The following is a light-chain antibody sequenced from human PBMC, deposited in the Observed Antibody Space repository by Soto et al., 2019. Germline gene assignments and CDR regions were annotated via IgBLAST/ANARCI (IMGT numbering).Light chain of an antibody. Sequence: DIRMTQSPSSLSAFVGDTVTITCKTGPPTSDYLNWYQQKPGKAPTLLISAASTLQSGVPSRFSGSGKATHYTLSISELRPGDFATYYCHQTYAASLTFGGGTKVDIK. CDR1: PPTSDY. J-gene: IGKJ4*01. CDR3: HQTYAASLT. V-gene: IGKV1-39*01. CDR2: AAS.